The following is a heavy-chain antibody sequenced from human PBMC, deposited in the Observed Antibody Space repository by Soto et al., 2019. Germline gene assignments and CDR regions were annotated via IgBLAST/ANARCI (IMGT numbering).Heavy chain of an antibody. J-gene: IGHJ6*02. CDR2: ISWDGGST. CDR1: GFTLDDYT. D-gene: IGHD6-13*01. V-gene: IGHV3-43*01. Sequence: GGSLRLSCAASGFTLDDYTMHWVRQAPGKGLEWVSLISWDGGSTYYADSVKGRFTISRDNSKNSLYLQMNSLRTEDTALYYCAKSGSWSPYYYYGMEVWGQGTTVTVSS. CDR3: AKSGSWSPYYYYGMEV.